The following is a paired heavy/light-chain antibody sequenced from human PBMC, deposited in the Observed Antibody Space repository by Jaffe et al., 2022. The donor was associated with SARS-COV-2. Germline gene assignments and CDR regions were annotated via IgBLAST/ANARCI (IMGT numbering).Light chain of an antibody. CDR1: QSVSSN. CDR2: GAS. CDR3: QQYESWPLT. J-gene: IGKJ4*01. Sequence: EIVMTQSPATLSVSPGERVTLSCRASQSVSSNLAWYQQKPGQAPRLLIYGASSRATGFPARFSGSGSGTEFTLTISSLQSEDFAVYYCQQYESWPLTFGGGTTVEIK. V-gene: IGKV3-15*01.
Heavy chain of an antibody. J-gene: IGHJ4*02. Sequence: EVQLVESGGGLIQPGGSLRLSCAASGFTFSSFAMSWVRQAPGRGLEWVSSIRAPGDKSYYADSVKGRFTLSKDNSKNTLYLQMNFLRAEDTAVYYCAKANSGFYVDYWGLGALVTVSS. CDR3: AKANSGFYVDY. V-gene: IGHV3-23*04. D-gene: IGHD5-12*01. CDR1: GFTFSSFA. CDR2: IRAPGDKS.